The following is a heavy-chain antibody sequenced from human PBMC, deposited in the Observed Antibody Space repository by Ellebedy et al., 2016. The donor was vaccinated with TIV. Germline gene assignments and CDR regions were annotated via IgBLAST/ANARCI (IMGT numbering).Heavy chain of an antibody. D-gene: IGHD3-9*01. V-gene: IGHV4-34*01. CDR1: GGSFSGYH. CDR3: ARGSPWGDILTGHNSYYGMDV. Sequence: GSLRLSXAVYGGSFSGYHWTWIRQPPGKGLEWIGEINHSGSTNYSPSLKSRVTISVDTSKNQFSLKLRSVTAADTSVYYCARGSPWGDILTGHNSYYGMDVWGQGTTVTVSS. CDR2: INHSGST. J-gene: IGHJ6*02.